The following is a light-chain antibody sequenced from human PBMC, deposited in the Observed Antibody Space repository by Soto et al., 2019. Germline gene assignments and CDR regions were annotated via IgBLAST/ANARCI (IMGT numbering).Light chain of an antibody. CDR3: QSYDSSNRVA. CDR1: SGSIASNY. CDR2: EDN. V-gene: IGLV6-57*01. Sequence: NFMLTQPHSVSESPGKTVTISCTRSSGSIASNYVQWYQQRPGSSPTTVIYEDNQRPSGVPDRFSGSIDSSSNSASLTISGLKTEDEADYYCQSYDSSNRVAFGGGTQLTVL. J-gene: IGLJ2*01.